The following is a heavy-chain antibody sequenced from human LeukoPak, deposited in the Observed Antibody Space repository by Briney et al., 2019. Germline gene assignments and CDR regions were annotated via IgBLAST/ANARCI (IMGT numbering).Heavy chain of an antibody. D-gene: IGHD4-23*01. CDR3: AREVATQDYYYYMDV. CDR1: GFTFSGYE. Sequence: GGSLRLSCAASGFTFSGYEMNWVRQAPGKGLEWVSYISSSGSTIYYADSVKGRFTISRDNAKNSLYLQMNSLRAEDTAFYYCAREVATQDYYYYMDVWGKGTTVTVSS. CDR2: ISSSGSTI. J-gene: IGHJ6*03. V-gene: IGHV3-48*03.